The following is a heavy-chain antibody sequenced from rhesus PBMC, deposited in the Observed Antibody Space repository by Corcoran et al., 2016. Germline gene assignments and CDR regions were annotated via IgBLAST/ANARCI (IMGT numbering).Heavy chain of an antibody. D-gene: IGHD1-38*01. CDR2: NGGIRWRT. V-gene: IGHV4-165*02. CDR3: ARKGWNTPIAY. CDR1: GGSISGYY. Sequence: QVQLQESGPGLVKPSETLSLTCAVSGGSISGYYWNWIRQPPGKGLGRIGYNGGIRWRTYNTPSLKSRVTSSTDTSKNPFCLGLSYVTAADTAVYYCARKGWNTPIAYWGQGVLVTVSS. J-gene: IGHJ4*01.